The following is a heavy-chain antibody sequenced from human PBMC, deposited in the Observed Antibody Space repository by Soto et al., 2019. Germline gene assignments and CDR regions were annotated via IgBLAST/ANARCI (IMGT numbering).Heavy chain of an antibody. Sequence: SETLSLTCTVSGGSISSSSYYWGWICQPPGKGLEWIGYVYYSGSTSYNPSLKSRVTMSVDTSKKQFCLRLRSVTATDTAVYYCARHKYSSSSPLGDYYYYMDVWGKGTTVTVSS. V-gene: IGHV4-61*05. D-gene: IGHD6-6*01. CDR2: VYYSGST. CDR1: GGSISSSSYY. CDR3: ARHKYSSSSPLGDYYYYMDV. J-gene: IGHJ6*03.